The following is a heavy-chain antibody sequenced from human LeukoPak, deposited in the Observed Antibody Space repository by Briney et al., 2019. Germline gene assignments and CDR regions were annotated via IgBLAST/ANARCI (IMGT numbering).Heavy chain of an antibody. CDR3: ARDSYSDYRRFDP. Sequence: PGGSLRLSCAASGFTFSSYNMNWVRRAPGQGLEWVSSITSGSSYIYYADSVKGRFTTSRDNAKNSLYLQMNSLRAEDTAVYYCARDSYSDYRRFDPWGQGTLVTVSS. V-gene: IGHV3-21*01. D-gene: IGHD5-12*01. CDR1: GFTFSSYN. J-gene: IGHJ5*02. CDR2: ITSGSSYI.